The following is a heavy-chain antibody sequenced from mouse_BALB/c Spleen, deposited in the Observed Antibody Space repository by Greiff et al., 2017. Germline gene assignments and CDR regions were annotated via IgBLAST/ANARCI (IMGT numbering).Heavy chain of an antibody. CDR1: GYIFITYW. CDR3: ARMEYGIYYFDY. J-gene: IGHJ2*01. D-gene: IGHD2-10*02. CDR2: IFPASGST. V-gene: IGHV1S40*01. Sequence: VQLQQSGPELVRPGASVKLSCKASGYIFITYWMNWVKQRPGQGLEWIGQIFPASGSTNYNEMFEGKATLTVDTSSSTAYMQLSSLTSEDSAVYYCARMEYGIYYFDYWGQGTTLTVSS.